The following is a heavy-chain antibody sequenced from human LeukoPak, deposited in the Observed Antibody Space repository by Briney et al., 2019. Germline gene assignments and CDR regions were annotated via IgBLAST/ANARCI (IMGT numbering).Heavy chain of an antibody. CDR2: ISAYNGNT. CDR3: ARDRYCSSTSCYGWFDP. D-gene: IGHD2-2*01. CDR1: GGTFSSYA. Sequence: ASVKVSCKASGGTFSSYAISWVRQAPGQGLEWMGWISAYNGNTNYAQKLQGRVTMTTDTSTSTAYMELRSLRSDDTAVYYCARDRYCSSTSCYGWFDPWGQGTLVTVSS. J-gene: IGHJ5*02. V-gene: IGHV1-18*01.